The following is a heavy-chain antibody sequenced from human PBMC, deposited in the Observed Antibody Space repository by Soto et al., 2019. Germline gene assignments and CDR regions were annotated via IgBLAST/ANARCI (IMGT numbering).Heavy chain of an antibody. V-gene: IGHV1-69*13. J-gene: IGHJ4*02. Sequence: GASVKVSCKSSGGTFSSYAISWVRQAPGQGLEWMGGIIPIFGTANYAQKFQGRVTITADESTSTAYMELSSLRSEDTAVYYCARTSQVVAASYYFDYSGQGTLVTVSS. CDR3: ARTSQVVAASYYFDY. D-gene: IGHD2-15*01. CDR1: GGTFSSYA. CDR2: IIPIFGTA.